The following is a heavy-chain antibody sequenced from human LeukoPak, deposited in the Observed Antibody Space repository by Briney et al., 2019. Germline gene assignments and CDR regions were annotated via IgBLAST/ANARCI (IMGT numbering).Heavy chain of an antibody. V-gene: IGHV6-1*01. CDR3: ARDAAAAGLYNYMDV. CDR2: TYYRSKGYN. CDR1: GDSVSSNSAA. D-gene: IGHD6-13*01. Sequence: SQTLSLTCALSGDSVSSNSAARNWIRHSPSRGLERLGRTYYRSKGYNDYAVSVKSRITINPDTSKNEFSLQLSSVTPEDTAVYYCARDAAAAGLYNYMDVWGKGTTVTISS. J-gene: IGHJ6*03.